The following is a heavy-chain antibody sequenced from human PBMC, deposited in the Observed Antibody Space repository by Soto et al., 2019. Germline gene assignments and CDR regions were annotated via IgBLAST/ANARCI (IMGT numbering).Heavy chain of an antibody. Sequence: PGGSLRLSCAASGFTFITYGMHWGRQAPGKGLEWVAAMSYDGTKQYYVDSVKGRFTISRDNSRNTLFLQVNSLRDEDTAVYYCAKEYGSTWIDHWGQGTLVTVSS. D-gene: IGHD6-13*01. V-gene: IGHV3-30*18. CDR2: MSYDGTKQ. J-gene: IGHJ4*02. CDR3: AKEYGSTWIDH. CDR1: GFTFITYG.